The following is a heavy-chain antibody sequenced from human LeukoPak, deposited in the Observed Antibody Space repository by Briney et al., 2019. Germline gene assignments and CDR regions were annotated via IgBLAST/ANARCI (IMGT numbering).Heavy chain of an antibody. V-gene: IGHV1-2*02. Sequence: ASVTVSCKASGYTFTGHYMHWVRQAPGQGLEWMGWINPNSGGTNYAQKFQGGVTMTRDTSISTAYMELSRLRSDDTAVYYCARRSGDIDYWGQGTLVTVSS. CDR1: GYTFTGHY. CDR2: INPNSGGT. D-gene: IGHD6-25*01. J-gene: IGHJ4*02. CDR3: ARRSGDIDY.